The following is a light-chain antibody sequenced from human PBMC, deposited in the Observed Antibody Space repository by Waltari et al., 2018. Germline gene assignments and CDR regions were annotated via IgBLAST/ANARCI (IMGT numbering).Light chain of an antibody. CDR1: QSISSY. Sequence: DIQMTQSPSSLSASVGDRVTITCRASQSISSYLNWYQQKPGKAPKLLIYAASSLQSGVPSRFSGSGSGTDFTLTISSLQSEDFATYYCQQYNSYLLTFGGGTKVEIK. CDR3: QQYNSYLLT. CDR2: AAS. V-gene: IGKV1-39*01. J-gene: IGKJ4*01.